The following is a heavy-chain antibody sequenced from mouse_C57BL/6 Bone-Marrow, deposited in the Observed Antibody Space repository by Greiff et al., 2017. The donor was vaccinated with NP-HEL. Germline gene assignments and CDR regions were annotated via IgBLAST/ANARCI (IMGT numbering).Heavy chain of an antibody. CDR1: GYSFTDYN. D-gene: IGHD1-1*01. J-gene: IGHJ4*01. Sequence: EVQLVESGPELVKPGASVKISCKASGYSFTDYNMNWVKQSNGKSLEWIGVINPNYGTTSYNQKFKGKATLTVDQSSSTAYMQLNSLTSEDSAVYYCARIRLLRSPYAMDYWGQGTSVTVSS. CDR2: INPNYGTT. V-gene: IGHV1-39*01. CDR3: ARIRLLRSPYAMDY.